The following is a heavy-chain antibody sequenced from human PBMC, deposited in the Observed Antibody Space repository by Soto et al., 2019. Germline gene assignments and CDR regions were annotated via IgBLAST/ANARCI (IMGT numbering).Heavy chain of an antibody. D-gene: IGHD6-6*01. V-gene: IGHV1-69*13. J-gene: IGHJ4*02. CDR2: IIPIFGTA. CDR1: GGTFSSYA. CDR3: ARDRLGYEPALSIAARPIYFDY. Sequence: SVKVSCKASGGTFSSYAISWVRQAPGQGLEWMGGIIPIFGTANYAQKFQGRVTITADESTSTAYMELSSLRSEDTAVYYCARDRLGYEPALSIAARPIYFDYWGQGTLVTVSS.